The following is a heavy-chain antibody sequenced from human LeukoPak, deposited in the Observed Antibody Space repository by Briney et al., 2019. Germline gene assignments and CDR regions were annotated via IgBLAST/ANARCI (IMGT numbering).Heavy chain of an antibody. D-gene: IGHD6-19*01. CDR1: GGSFSSYY. CDR2: INDSGGT. CDR3: ARGPRGAKSSGWYLLGFDY. V-gene: IGHV4-34*01. Sequence: LETLSLTCAVYGGSFSSYYWSWIRQPPGKGLEWIGEINDSGGTNYNPSLKSRFTISVDTPKNQFSLKLSSVTAADTAIYYCARGPRGAKSSGWYLLGFDYWGQGTLVTVSS. J-gene: IGHJ4*02.